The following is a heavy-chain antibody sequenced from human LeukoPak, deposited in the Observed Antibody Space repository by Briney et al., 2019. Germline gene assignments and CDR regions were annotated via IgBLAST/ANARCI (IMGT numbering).Heavy chain of an antibody. D-gene: IGHD6-13*01. Sequence: ASVKVSCKASGYTFSIYNMHWVRQAPGQGLEWMGIINPSGGTSYAQKLQGRISMTRDTSTVYMELSSLRSEDTAVYYCAREGVAGTGLDYWGQGTLVTVSS. V-gene: IGHV1-46*01. CDR3: AREGVAGTGLDY. CDR2: INPSGGT. CDR1: GYTFSIYN. J-gene: IGHJ4*02.